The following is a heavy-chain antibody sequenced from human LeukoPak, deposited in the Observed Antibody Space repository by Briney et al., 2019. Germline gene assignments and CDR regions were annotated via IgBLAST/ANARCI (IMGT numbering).Heavy chain of an antibody. Sequence: GSLRLSCAVSGFTFSSYAMSWARQAPGKGLVWVSRVNSDGSSTTYADSVKGRFTISRDNAKNTLYLQMNSLRAEDTAVYYCARGRYYGMDVWGQGTTVTVSS. CDR1: GFTFSSYA. CDR3: ARGRYYGMDV. CDR2: VNSDGSST. J-gene: IGHJ6*02. V-gene: IGHV3-74*01.